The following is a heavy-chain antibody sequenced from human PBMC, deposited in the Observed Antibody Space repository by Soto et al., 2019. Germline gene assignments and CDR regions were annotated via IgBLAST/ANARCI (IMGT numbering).Heavy chain of an antibody. CDR3: ARSGSSTYMVRGAVNYRGLDV. CDR2: LSSDGTDK. CDR1: GFSFGSYA. Sequence: GGSLRLSCVASGFSFGSYAMHWVRQAPGKGLEWLAVLSSDGTDKFHADSVQGRFTISRGNSKRTLYLQMDSLSPDDTAVYHCARSGSSTYMVRGAVNYRGLDVWGQGTTVTVSS. D-gene: IGHD3-10*01. V-gene: IGHV3-30-3*01. J-gene: IGHJ6*02.